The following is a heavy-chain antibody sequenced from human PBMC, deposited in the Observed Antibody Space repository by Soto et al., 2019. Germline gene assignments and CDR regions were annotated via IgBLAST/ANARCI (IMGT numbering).Heavy chain of an antibody. D-gene: IGHD6-13*01. V-gene: IGHV4-31*11. Sequence: NLSLTCAVPGGSISTVGHYWTWIRQPPGKGLEWIGSIYHTGSTYYSKSLRSRLTMSVDTSKSQFSLRLSSVTAAETAVYSCDRPTASPSSRNCDYCVQ. CDR1: GGSISTVGHY. J-gene: IGHJ4*01. CDR3: DRPTASPSSRNCDY. CDR2: IYHTGST.